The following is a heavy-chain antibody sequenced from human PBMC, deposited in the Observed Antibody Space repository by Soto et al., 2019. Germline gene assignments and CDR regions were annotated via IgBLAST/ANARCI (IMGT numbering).Heavy chain of an antibody. D-gene: IGHD6-25*01. CDR1: GGSISSYY. J-gene: IGHJ3*02. V-gene: IGHV4-59*01. CDR3: ARERQQRLNHYAFDI. CDR2: IYYSGST. Sequence: QVQLQESGPGLVKPSETLSLTCTVSGGSISSYYWSWIRQPPGKGLEWIGYIYYSGSTNYNPSLKSRVTISVDTSKDQFSLELGSVTAADTAVYYWARERQQRLNHYAFDIWGQGTMVTVSS.